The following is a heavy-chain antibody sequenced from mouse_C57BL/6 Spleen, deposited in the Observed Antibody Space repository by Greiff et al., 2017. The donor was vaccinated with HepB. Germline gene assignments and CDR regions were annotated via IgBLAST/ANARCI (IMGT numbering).Heavy chain of an antibody. V-gene: IGHV3-8*01. CDR3: ARLGGSSYDWYFDV. J-gene: IGHJ1*03. CDR1: GYSITSDY. Sequence: EVKLMESGPGLAKPSQTLSLTCSVTGYSITSDYWNWIRKFPGNKLEYMGYISYSGSTYYNPSLKSRISTTRDTSKNQSYLQLKSVTTEDTATYYCARLGGSSYDWYFDVWGTGTTVTVSS. D-gene: IGHD1-1*01. CDR2: ISYSGST.